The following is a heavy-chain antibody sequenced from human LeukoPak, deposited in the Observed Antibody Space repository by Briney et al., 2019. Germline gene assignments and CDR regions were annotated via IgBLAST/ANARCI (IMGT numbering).Heavy chain of an antibody. CDR2: ISDDGSIK. V-gene: IGHV3-30*04. Sequence: SGGSLRLSCAASQFSFSDYAMHWVRQAPDKGLEWVAVISDDGSIKIYRDSVKGRFTISRDNSKNTLYLEMNGLRADDTALYCCARDFVPGSPDYFDFWGQGTLVTVSS. J-gene: IGHJ4*02. D-gene: IGHD3-10*01. CDR1: QFSFSDYA. CDR3: ARDFVPGSPDYFDF.